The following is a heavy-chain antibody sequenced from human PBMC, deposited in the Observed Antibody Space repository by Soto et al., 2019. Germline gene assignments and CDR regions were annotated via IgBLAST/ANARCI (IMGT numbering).Heavy chain of an antibody. CDR3: ARALWQLVPQVPYYYGMDV. Sequence: ASVKVSCKASGGTFSSYAISWVRQAPGQGLEWMGGIIPIFGTANYAQKFQGRVTITADESTSTAYMELSSLRSEDTAVYYCARALWQLVPQVPYYYGMDVWSQGTTVTVSS. CDR2: IIPIFGTA. D-gene: IGHD6-6*01. J-gene: IGHJ6*02. V-gene: IGHV1-69*13. CDR1: GGTFSSYA.